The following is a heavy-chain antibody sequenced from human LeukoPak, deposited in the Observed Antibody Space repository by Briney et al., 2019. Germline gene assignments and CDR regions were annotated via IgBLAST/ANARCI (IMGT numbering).Heavy chain of an antibody. D-gene: IGHD2-21*01. CDR3: ARESLQRVMSYYYYYMDV. J-gene: IGHJ6*03. CDR2: INPSGVST. Sequence: ASMKVSCKASGYTFIRSYMHWVRQAPGQGLEWMGVINPSGVSTSYAQKFQGRVTMTRDTSISTAYMELSRLRSDDTAVYYCARESLQRVMSYYYYYMDVWGKGTTVTVSS. CDR1: GYTFIRSY. V-gene: IGHV1-46*01.